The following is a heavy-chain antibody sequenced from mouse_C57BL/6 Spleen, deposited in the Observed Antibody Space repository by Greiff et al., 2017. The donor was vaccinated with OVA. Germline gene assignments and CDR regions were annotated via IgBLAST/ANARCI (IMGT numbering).Heavy chain of an antibody. CDR1: GFTFSSYA. D-gene: IGHD1-1*01. J-gene: IGHJ3*01. V-gene: IGHV5-9-1*02. Sequence: EVKLQESGEGLVKPGGSLKLSCAASGFTFSSYAMSWVRQTPEKRLEWVAYISSGGDYIYYADTVKGRFTISRDNARNTLYLQMSSLKSEDTAMYYCTRDQRYYGSSPFAYWGQGTLVTVSA. CDR3: TRDQRYYGSSPFAY. CDR2: ISSGGDYI.